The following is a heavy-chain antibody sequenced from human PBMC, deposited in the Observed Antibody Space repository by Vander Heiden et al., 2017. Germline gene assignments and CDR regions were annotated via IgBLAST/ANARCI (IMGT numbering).Heavy chain of an antibody. J-gene: IGHJ3*02. V-gene: IGHV3-72*01. Sequence: EVQLVESGGGLVQPGGSLRRSCAASGFTFSDHYMDWVRQAPGKGLEWVARSRNRANSYTTEYAASVKGRFTISRDDSKTSLFLQMNSLKTEDTAVYYCARGLGHFDAFDIWGQGTMVTVSS. CDR2: SRNRANSYTT. CDR3: ARGLGHFDAFDI. D-gene: IGHD3-16*01. CDR1: GFTFSDHY.